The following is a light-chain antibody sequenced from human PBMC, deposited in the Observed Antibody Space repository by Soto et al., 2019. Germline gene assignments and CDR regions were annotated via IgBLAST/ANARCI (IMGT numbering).Light chain of an antibody. Sequence: DIQMTQSPSTLSSSVGDKATITCRTSQNPGNWLAWYQHRPGQAPRLLIHDVITLDTGIPSRFSGSGSGTEFTLTISDLQTSDFAIYYCQQYIPRSPCVFGQGTMVEFK. CDR2: DVI. CDR1: QNPGNW. V-gene: IGKV1-5*01. CDR3: QQYIPRSPCV. J-gene: IGKJ2*01.